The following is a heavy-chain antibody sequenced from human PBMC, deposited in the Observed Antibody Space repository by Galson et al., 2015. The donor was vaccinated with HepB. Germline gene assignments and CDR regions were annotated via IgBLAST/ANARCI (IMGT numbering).Heavy chain of an antibody. CDR2: ISFDGNNE. CDR3: ARVPDQNGIGYFDF. D-gene: IGHD2-2*03. V-gene: IGHV3-30*03. J-gene: IGHJ4*02. CDR1: GFSFSSYA. Sequence: SLRLSCAASGFSFSSYAMHWVRQAPGRGLEWVAMISFDGNNEQYAASVKGRFTISRDNFKNTLYLYMTSLRVDDTAVFYCARVPDQNGIGYFDFWGQGTVVSFST.